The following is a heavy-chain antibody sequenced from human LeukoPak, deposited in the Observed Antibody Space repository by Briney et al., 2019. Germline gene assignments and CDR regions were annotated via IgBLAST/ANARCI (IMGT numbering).Heavy chain of an antibody. CDR1: GFTFSSYA. CDR2: ISYDGSNK. D-gene: IGHD5-18*01. V-gene: IGHV3-30*04. J-gene: IGHJ4*02. Sequence: SGGSLRLSCAASGFTFSSYAMHWVRQAPGKGLEWVAVISYDGSNKYYADSVKGRFTMSRDNSKNTLYLQMNSLRAEDTAVYYCARGRYTYGYNNDYFDYWGQGTLVTVSS. CDR3: ARGRYTYGYNNDYFDY.